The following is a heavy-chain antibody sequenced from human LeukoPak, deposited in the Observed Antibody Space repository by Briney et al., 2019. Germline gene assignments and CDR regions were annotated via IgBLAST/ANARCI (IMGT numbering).Heavy chain of an antibody. Sequence: SETLSLTCAVYGGSFSGYYWSWIRQPPGKGLEWIGEINHSRSTNYNPSLKSRVTISVDTSKNQFSLKLRSVTAADTAVYYCAREIIRFSSGWFDYWGQGTLVTVSS. V-gene: IGHV4-34*01. CDR1: GGSFSGYY. J-gene: IGHJ4*02. D-gene: IGHD6-19*01. CDR3: AREIIRFSSGWFDY. CDR2: INHSRST.